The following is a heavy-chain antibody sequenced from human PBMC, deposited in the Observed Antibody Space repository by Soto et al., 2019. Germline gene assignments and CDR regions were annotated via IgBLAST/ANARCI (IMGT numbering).Heavy chain of an antibody. CDR3: AREHDSGSSFDY. CDR1: GFSLSTSGMR. CDR2: IDWDDRK. Sequence: FGPPLVNPAQTLTLTCTFSGFSLSTSGMRVSWIRQPPGKALEWLARIDWDDRKFYSTSLKTRLTISKDTSKNQVVLTMTIMDPVDTATYYCAREHDSGSSFDYWGQGTLVTVSS. D-gene: IGHD3-10*01. J-gene: IGHJ4*02. V-gene: IGHV2-70*04.